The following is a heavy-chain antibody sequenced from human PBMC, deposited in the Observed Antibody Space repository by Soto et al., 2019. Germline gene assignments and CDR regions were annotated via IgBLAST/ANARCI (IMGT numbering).Heavy chain of an antibody. CDR3: ARDSSIAARPSDPYYYYYYGMDV. Sequence: GGSLRLSCAASGFPFSSYAMHWVRQAPGKGLEWVAVISYDGSNKYYADSVKGRFTISRDNSKNTLYLQMNSLRAEDTAVYYCARDSSIAARPSDPYYYYYYGMDVWGQGTTVTVSS. J-gene: IGHJ6*02. CDR2: ISYDGSNK. D-gene: IGHD6-6*01. V-gene: IGHV3-30-3*01. CDR1: GFPFSSYA.